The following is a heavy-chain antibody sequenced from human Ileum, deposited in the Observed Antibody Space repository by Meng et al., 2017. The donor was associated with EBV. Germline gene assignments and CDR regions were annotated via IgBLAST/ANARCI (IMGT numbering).Heavy chain of an antibody. J-gene: IGHJ4*02. V-gene: IGHV4-28*01. D-gene: IGHD1-26*01. CDR2: IYYSGTT. CDR3: ARNSESGSYIDY. CDR1: GYSISTTNW. Sequence: QVQLQESGPGLVKPSDTLSLTCAVSGYSISTTNWWGWIRQPPGKGLEWIGHIYYSGTTYNNPSLKSRVTMSIDPSKNQFSLKLSPVTAVDTAVYYCARNSESGSYIDYWGLGTLVTVSS.